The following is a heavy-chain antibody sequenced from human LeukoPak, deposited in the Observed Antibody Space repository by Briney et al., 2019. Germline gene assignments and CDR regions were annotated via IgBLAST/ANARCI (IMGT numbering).Heavy chain of an antibody. D-gene: IGHD2-2*01. CDR1: GFTFSSYA. Sequence: GGSLRLSCAAPGFTFSSYAMNWVRQAPGKGLEWVSAISGSGGSTYYADSVKGRFTISRDNSKNTLYLQMNSLRAEDTAVYYCAKDRGIAVVPAAIGYDYWGQGTLVTVSS. CDR3: AKDRGIAVVPAAIGYDY. J-gene: IGHJ4*02. V-gene: IGHV3-23*01. CDR2: ISGSGGST.